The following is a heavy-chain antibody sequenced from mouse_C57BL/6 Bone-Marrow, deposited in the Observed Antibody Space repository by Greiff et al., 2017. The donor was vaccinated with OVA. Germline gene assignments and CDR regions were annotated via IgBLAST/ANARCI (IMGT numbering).Heavy chain of an antibody. CDR2: IDPSDSYT. J-gene: IGHJ3*01. V-gene: IGHV1-69*01. CDR3: ARYSSWFAY. Sequence: QVQLQQPGAELVMPGASVKLSCKASGYTFTSYWMHWVKQRPGQGLEWIGEIDPSDSYTNYNQKFTGKSTLTVDKSSSTAYMQLSSLTSEDAAVYYCARYSSWFAYWGQGTLVTVSA. CDR1: GYTFTSYW.